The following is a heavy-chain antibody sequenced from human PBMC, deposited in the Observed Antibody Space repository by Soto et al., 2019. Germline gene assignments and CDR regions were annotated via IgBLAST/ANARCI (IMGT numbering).Heavy chain of an antibody. V-gene: IGHV5-51*01. D-gene: IGHD6-19*01. CDR2: ISPSDSDT. CDR3: VRHTKNPRIAVGASGYYYAMDV. Sequence: PGESLKISCQGSGYSFANYWIGWVRQMPGKGLDVMGNISPSDSDTRYSPSFQGQVTFSADKSITTVYLQWRSLKASDTAIYYCVRHTKNPRIAVGASGYYYAMDVWGQGTTVTVSS. J-gene: IGHJ6*02. CDR1: GYSFANYW.